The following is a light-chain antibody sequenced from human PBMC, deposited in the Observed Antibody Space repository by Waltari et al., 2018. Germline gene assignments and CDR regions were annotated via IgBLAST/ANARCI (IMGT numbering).Light chain of an antibody. V-gene: IGKV2-29*03. CDR2: EVS. Sequence: DVVMTQPPLPLSVTPGQPASISCKSSQSLLSSYGRAYLYWYLQRPGQSPQLLIYEVSSRFSGVPDRFSGSGSETDFTLKISRVEAEDVGIYYCMQATHLPLTFGGGTMVDI. J-gene: IGKJ4*01. CDR3: MQATHLPLT. CDR1: QSLLSSYGRAY.